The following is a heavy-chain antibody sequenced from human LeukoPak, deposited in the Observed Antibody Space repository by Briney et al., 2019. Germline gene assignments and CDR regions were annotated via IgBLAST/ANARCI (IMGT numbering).Heavy chain of an antibody. V-gene: IGHV3-30*18. J-gene: IGHJ4*02. CDR1: GFTFSSHW. CDR3: AKDWGGVDY. CDR2: ISYDGSNK. Sequence: PGGSLRPSCAVSGFTFSSHWMSWVRQAPGKGLEWVAVISYDGSNKYYADSVKGRFTISRDNSKNTLYLQMNSLRAEDTAVYYCAKDWGGVDYWGQGTLVTVSS. D-gene: IGHD3-16*01.